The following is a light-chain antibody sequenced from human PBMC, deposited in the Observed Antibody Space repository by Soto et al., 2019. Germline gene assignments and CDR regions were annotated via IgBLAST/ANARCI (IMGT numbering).Light chain of an antibody. V-gene: IGLV2-14*01. Sequence: QSVLTQPASVSGSPGQSITVSCTGTSSDVGGYNYVSWYQQHPGKAPKLVFYEVSDRPSGVSNRFSGSKSGNTASLTISGLQAEDEADYYCSSYTSSSTPVVFGGGTKLTVL. CDR1: SSDVGGYNY. CDR2: EVS. CDR3: SSYTSSSTPVV. J-gene: IGLJ2*01.